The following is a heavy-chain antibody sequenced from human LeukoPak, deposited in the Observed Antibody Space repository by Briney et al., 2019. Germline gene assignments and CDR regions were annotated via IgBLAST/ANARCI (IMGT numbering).Heavy chain of an antibody. CDR1: GGSISGHY. CDR2: VLDNVRT. CDR3: ATIKRGNVFGFFDF. V-gene: IGHV4-59*11. Sequence: SETLSLTCTVSGGSISGHYWSWVRQPPGKGLEWIGYVLDNVRTKDNPSLNSRFTLSADTSKNQFSLRLTSVTAADTAVYYCATIKRGNVFGFFDFWGQGILVTVSS. J-gene: IGHJ4*02. D-gene: IGHD3-16*01.